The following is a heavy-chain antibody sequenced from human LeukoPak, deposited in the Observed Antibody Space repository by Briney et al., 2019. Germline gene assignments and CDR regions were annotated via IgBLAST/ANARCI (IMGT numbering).Heavy chain of an antibody. D-gene: IGHD6-19*01. V-gene: IGHV3-53*01. Sequence: GGSLRLSCTVSGFTVSSNSMSWVRQAPGKGLEWVSFIFSSTHYSDSVMGRFTISRDNSKNTLYLQLNSLSADDTAVYYCARNSGWYGVSWGQGTLVTVSS. CDR3: ARNSGWYGVS. CDR2: IFSST. CDR1: GFTVSSNS. J-gene: IGHJ4*02.